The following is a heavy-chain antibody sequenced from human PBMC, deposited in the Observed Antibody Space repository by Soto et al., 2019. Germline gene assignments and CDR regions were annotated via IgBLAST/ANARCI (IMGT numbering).Heavy chain of an antibody. J-gene: IGHJ4*02. CDR3: AHSGYYDSSGYPIFDY. CDR1: GFSLSTSGVG. CDR2: IYWDDDK. Sequence: QITLKESGPTLVKPTQTLTLTCTFSGFSLSTSGVGVGWIRQPPGKALEWLALIYWDDDKRYSPSLKSRLTITKDTSKNQVVLTMTNMDPVDTATYYCAHSGYYDSSGYPIFDYWGQGTLVTVSS. D-gene: IGHD3-22*01. V-gene: IGHV2-5*02.